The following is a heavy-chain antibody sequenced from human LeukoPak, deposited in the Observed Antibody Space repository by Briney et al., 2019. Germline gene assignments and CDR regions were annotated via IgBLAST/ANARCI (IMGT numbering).Heavy chain of an antibody. CDR2: IYYSGST. Sequence: SETLSLTCTVSGGSISSYYWSWIRQPPGKGLEWIGYIYYSGSTNYNPSLKSRVTISVDTSKNQFSLKLSSLTAADTAVYYCARHSGYSRFDYWGQGTLVTVSS. CDR1: GGSISSYY. J-gene: IGHJ4*02. D-gene: IGHD2-15*01. CDR3: ARHSGYSRFDY. V-gene: IGHV4-59*08.